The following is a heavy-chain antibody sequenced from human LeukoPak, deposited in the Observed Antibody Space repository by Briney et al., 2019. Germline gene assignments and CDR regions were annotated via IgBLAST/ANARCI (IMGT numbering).Heavy chain of an antibody. CDR2: IVVGSGNT. D-gene: IGHD2-15*01. CDR1: GFTFTSSA. J-gene: IGHJ4*02. Sequence: ASVKVSCKASGFTFTSSAMQWVRQARGQRLEWIGWIVVGSGNTNYAQKFQERVTITRDMSTSTAYMELSSLRSEDTAVYYCAKQVGYCSDGNCYFDYWGQGALVTVSS. V-gene: IGHV1-58*02. CDR3: AKQVGYCSDGNCYFDY.